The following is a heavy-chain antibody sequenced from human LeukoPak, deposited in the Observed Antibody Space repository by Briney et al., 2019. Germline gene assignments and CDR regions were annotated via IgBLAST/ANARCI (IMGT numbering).Heavy chain of an antibody. CDR3: ARHRMTESFDP. CDR1: GGSISSSSYY. V-gene: IGHV4-39*01. Sequence: KPSETLSLTCTVSGGSISSSSYYWGWIRQPPWKGLEWIGSIYYSGSTYYNPSLKSRVTISVDTSKNQFSLKLSSVTAADTAVYYCARHRMTESFDPWGQGTLVTVSS. CDR2: IYYSGST. J-gene: IGHJ5*02.